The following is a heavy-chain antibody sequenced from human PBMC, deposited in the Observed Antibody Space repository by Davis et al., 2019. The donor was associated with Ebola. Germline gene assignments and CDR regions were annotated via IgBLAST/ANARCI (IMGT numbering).Heavy chain of an antibody. V-gene: IGHV1-18*04. D-gene: IGHD3-22*01. CDR1: GYTFTISG. J-gene: IGHJ5*02. CDR2: ISAYNGNT. CDR3: ARTITMIVVGGWFDP. Sequence: GESLKISCKASGYTFTISGISWGRHAPGQELDWMGWISAYNGNTNYAQKLQGRVTMTTVTSTSPAYMELRSLRSDDTAVYYCARTITMIVVGGWFDPWGQGTLVTVSS.